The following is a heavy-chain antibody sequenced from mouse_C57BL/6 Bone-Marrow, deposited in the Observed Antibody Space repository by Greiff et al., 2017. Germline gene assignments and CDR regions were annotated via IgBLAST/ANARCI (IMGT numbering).Heavy chain of an antibody. CDR1: GYTFTSYW. CDR3: AREGGYYYSSSWYFDV. J-gene: IGHJ1*03. D-gene: IGHD1-1*01. V-gene: IGHV1-69*01. CDR2: IDPSDSYT. Sequence: QVQLQQPGAELVMPGASVKLSCKASGYTFTSYWMHWVKQRPGQGLEWIGEIDPSDSYTNYNQKFKGKSTLTVDKSSSTAYMQLSSLTSEDSAVYYCAREGGYYYSSSWYFDVWGTGTTVTVSA.